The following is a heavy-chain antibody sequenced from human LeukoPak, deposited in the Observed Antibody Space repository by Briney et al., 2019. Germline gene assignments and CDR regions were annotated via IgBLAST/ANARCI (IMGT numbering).Heavy chain of an antibody. Sequence: GASVKVSCKASGYTFTSYDINWVRQATGQGLEWMGWMNPNSGNTGCAQKFQGRVTMTRNTSISTAYMELSSLRSEDTAVYYCARGVRYCSGGSCYSRKGPNWFDPWGQGTLVTVPS. CDR2: MNPNSGNT. D-gene: IGHD2-15*01. CDR1: GYTFTSYD. CDR3: ARGVRYCSGGSCYSRKGPNWFDP. V-gene: IGHV1-8*01. J-gene: IGHJ5*02.